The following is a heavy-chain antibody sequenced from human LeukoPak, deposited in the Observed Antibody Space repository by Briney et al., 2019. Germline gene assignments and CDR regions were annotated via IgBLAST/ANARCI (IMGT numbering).Heavy chain of an antibody. J-gene: IGHJ4*02. CDR2: ISGSGGST. V-gene: IGHV3-23*01. CDR3: ARDGERGELSLYMDY. Sequence: GGSLRLSCAASGFTFSSYGMSWVRQAPGKGLEWVSVISGSGGSTYYADSVKGRFTISRDNSKNTVYLQMNSLRAEDTAVYYCARDGERGELSLYMDYWGQGTLVTVSS. D-gene: IGHD3-16*02. CDR1: GFTFSSYG.